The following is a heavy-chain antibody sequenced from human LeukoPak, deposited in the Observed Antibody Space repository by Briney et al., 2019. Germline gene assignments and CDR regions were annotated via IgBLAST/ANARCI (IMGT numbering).Heavy chain of an antibody. V-gene: IGHV1-69*05. D-gene: IGHD6-19*01. CDR3: ARDQGIAVAGSDY. Sequence: EASVKVSCKASGGTFSSYAISWVRQAPGQGLEWMGRIIPIFGTANYAQKLQGRVTITTDESTSTAYMELSSLRSEDTAVYYCARDQGIAVAGSDYWGQGTLVTVSS. CDR2: IIPIFGTA. J-gene: IGHJ4*02. CDR1: GGTFSSYA.